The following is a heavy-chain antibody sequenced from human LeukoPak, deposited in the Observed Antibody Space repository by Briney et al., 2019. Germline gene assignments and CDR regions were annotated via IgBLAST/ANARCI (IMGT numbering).Heavy chain of an antibody. D-gene: IGHD6-13*01. V-gene: IGHV1-8*01. Sequence: ASVTVSYKASGYTFTNYDINWVRQATGQGLEWMGWMNPNSGNTGYAQKFQGRGTMTRNTSISTAYMELSSLRSEDTAVYYCASAGIAAHTWGQGTLVTVSS. CDR2: MNPNSGNT. CDR3: ASAGIAAHT. CDR1: GYTFTNYD. J-gene: IGHJ5*02.